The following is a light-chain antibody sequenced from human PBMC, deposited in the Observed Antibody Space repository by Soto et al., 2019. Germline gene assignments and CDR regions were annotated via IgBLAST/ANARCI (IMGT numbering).Light chain of an antibody. V-gene: IGKV1-33*01. CDR1: QAISQY. CDR3: QQDNNLPYT. Sequence: DIQMTQSPSSLSASLGDRVTITCQASQAISQYLHWYHQRPGKAPILVIYDASNLEAGAPSRFSGGGSGTSFTLTISSLQPEDIGTYFCQQDNNLPYTFGQGTKLDIK. CDR2: DAS. J-gene: IGKJ2*01.